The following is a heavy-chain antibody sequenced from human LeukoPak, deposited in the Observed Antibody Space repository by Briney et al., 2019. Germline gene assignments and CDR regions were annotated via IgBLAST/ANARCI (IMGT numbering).Heavy chain of an antibody. CDR1: GDSISDDSVNKNNW. Sequence: SETLSLTCVFSGDSISDDSVNKNNWLNWVRQAPGKGLEWIGDVSLDGITNYNPSLLGRVTISLDKSAKQVSLRLTSVTAADTAIYYCARDSSAPRSYFALDVWGQGTTVTVSS. CDR2: VSLDGIT. J-gene: IGHJ6*02. CDR3: ARDSSAPRSYFALDV. D-gene: IGHD6-19*01. V-gene: IGHV4-4*02.